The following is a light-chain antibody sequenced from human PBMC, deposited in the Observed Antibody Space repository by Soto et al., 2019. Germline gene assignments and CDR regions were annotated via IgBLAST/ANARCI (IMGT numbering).Light chain of an antibody. V-gene: IGLV2-11*01. CDR1: NSDVGTYNY. J-gene: IGLJ2*01. CDR3: CSYAGSSSFRVL. CDR2: DVT. Sequence: QSLLTQPRSLSGSPGQSVTISCTGTNSDVGTYNYVSWYQQHPGKAPKLIIYDVTKRPSGVPDRFSGSKSGNTASLIISGLQAADEAEYYCCCCSYAGSSSFRVLFGGGTQLTVL.